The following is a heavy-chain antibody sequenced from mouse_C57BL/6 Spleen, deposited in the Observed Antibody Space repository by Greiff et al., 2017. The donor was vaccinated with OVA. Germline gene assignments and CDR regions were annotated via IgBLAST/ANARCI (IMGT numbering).Heavy chain of an antibody. Sequence: EVQGVESGGGLVKPGGSLKLSCAASGFTFSSYAMSWVRQTPEKRLEWVATISDGGSYTYYPDNVKGRFTISRDNATNNLSLQMSHLKSEDTALYYCARGDRNYPGDYWGQGTTLTVSS. CDR3: ARGDRNYPGDY. J-gene: IGHJ2*01. D-gene: IGHD2-5*01. V-gene: IGHV5-4*01. CDR2: ISDGGSYT. CDR1: GFTFSSYA.